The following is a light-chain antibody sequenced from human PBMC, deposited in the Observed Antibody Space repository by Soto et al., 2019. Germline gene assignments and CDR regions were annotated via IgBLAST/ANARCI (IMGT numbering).Light chain of an antibody. V-gene: IGLV2-14*01. CDR2: DVS. J-gene: IGLJ1*01. CDR1: SSDVGGYNY. Sequence: QSVLTQPPSVSGSPGQSITISCTGTSSDVGGYNYVSWYQQHPGKAPKLMIYDVSNRPSGASNRFSGSKSGNTASLTISWLQAEDEADYYCSSYTSSSTLEVFGTGTNLTVL. CDR3: SSYTSSSTLEV.